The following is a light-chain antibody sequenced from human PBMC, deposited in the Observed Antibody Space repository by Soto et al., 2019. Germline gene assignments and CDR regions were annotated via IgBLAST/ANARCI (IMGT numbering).Light chain of an antibody. Sequence: QSALTQPRSVSGSLGQSVTISCTGTSSDVGAYNYVSWYQHHPGKAPKLVIYDVTKRPSGVPDRFAGSKSGNTASLTISGLQAEDEADYYCCSYAGSSLWVFGGGTKLTVL. V-gene: IGLV2-11*01. CDR3: CSYAGSSLWV. CDR2: DVT. J-gene: IGLJ3*02. CDR1: SSDVGAYNY.